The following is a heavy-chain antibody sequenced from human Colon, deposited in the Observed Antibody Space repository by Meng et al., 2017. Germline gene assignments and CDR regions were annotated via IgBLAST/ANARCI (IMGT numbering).Heavy chain of an antibody. CDR3: ARGFFGLRFGT. J-gene: IGHJ5*02. CDR1: GDSVSSNRAG. CDR2: KYYSTKLYN. Sequence: QVKMRKACRGLVRPSGTLSLTCAISGDSVSSNRAGWICIRQSPSSGSEWPARKYYSTKLYNHYAVSVKGRITSNAATSTNQVSRQFSSVTPHDTAVYYCARGFFGLRFGTWFQVTLVTVSS. D-gene: IGHD3/OR15-3a*01. V-gene: IGHV6-1*01.